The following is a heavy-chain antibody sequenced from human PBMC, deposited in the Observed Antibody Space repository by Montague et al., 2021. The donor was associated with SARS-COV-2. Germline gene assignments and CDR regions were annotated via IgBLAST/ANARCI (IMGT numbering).Heavy chain of an antibody. CDR1: GFTFSNAW. Sequence: SLRLSCAASGFTFSNAWMSWVRQAPGKGLEWVGRIKSITDGGTTDYAVPVKGSFTISRADSKNTLYLHMNSLKTEDTAVYYCTNLIVWFGDLTYWGQGTLVTVSS. CDR3: TNLIVWFGDLTY. J-gene: IGHJ4*02. D-gene: IGHD3-10*01. CDR2: IKSITDGGTT. V-gene: IGHV3-15*01.